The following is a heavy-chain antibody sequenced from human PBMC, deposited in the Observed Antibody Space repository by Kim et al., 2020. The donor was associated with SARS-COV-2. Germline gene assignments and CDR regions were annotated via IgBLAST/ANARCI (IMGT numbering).Heavy chain of an antibody. CDR1: GGSISSYY. D-gene: IGHD5-12*01. CDR3: SGISDGYNLGAY. V-gene: IGHV4-59*08. J-gene: IGHJ4*02. CDR2: IYYSGST. Sequence: SETLSLTCTVSGGSISSYYWSWIRQPPGKGLEWIGYIYYSGSTNYNPSSKSRVTISVDTSNNQFPLKLSSVPAADTAVYYCSGISDGYNLGAYWGQGTLV.